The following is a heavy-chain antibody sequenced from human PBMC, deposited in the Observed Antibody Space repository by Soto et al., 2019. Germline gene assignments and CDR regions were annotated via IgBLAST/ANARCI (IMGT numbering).Heavy chain of an antibody. V-gene: IGHV1-69*13. CDR3: ARGCSSTSCYIDYYYGMDV. CDR2: IIPIFGTA. J-gene: IGHJ6*02. D-gene: IGHD2-2*02. Sequence: SVKVSCKASGGTFSSYAISWVRQAPGQGLEWMGGIIPIFGTANYAQKFQGRVTITADESTSTAYMELSSLRSEDTAVYYCARGCSSTSCYIDYYYGMDVWGQGTTVTVSS. CDR1: GGTFSSYA.